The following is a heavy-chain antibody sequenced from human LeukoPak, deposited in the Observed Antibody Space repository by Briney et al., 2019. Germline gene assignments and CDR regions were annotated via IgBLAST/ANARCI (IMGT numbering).Heavy chain of an antibody. CDR2: IYYTGST. CDR3: ARDGPYGDYVLDY. CDR1: GGSISSYY. D-gene: IGHD4-17*01. J-gene: IGHJ4*02. Sequence: ASETLSLTCTVSGGSISSYYWSWIRQSPGQGLELLGYIYYTGSTNYNPSLKSRVTISVDTSKNQFSLNLSSVTAADTAVYYCARDGPYGDYVLDYWGQGTLVTVSS. V-gene: IGHV4-59*01.